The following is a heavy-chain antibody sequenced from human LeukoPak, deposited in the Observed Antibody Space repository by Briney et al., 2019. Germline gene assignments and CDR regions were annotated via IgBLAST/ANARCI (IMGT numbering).Heavy chain of an antibody. D-gene: IGHD5-12*01. CDR2: ISANTGNT. J-gene: IGHJ6*02. CDR3: ARSSSGYNYRYNYGMDV. V-gene: IGHV1-18*01. Sequence: ASVNVSCKASGYTFTNYGLFWVGQAPGQGVEWMGWISANTGNTKALQSFKGRVTMTTDTATSTAYMELRSLTSVDTAVYYCARSSSGYNYRYNYGMDVWGQGTTVIVSS. CDR1: GYTFTNYG.